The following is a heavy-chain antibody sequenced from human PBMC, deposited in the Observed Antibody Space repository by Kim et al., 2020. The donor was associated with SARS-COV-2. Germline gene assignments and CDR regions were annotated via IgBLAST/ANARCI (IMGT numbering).Heavy chain of an antibody. CDR3: ATVNVWGSYRPFDY. J-gene: IGHJ4*02. Sequence: QKFQGKVTMTEDTSTDTAYMELSSLRSEDTAVYYCATVNVWGSYRPFDYWGQGTLVTVSS. V-gene: IGHV1-24*01. D-gene: IGHD3-16*02.